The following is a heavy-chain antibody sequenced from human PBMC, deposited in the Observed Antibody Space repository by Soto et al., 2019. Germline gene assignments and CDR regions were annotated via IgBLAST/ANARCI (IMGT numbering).Heavy chain of an antibody. Sequence: SETLSLTCAVSGFSISSGGYSWSWIRQPPGKGLEWIGSIYYSGSTYYNPSLKSRVTISVDTSKNQFSLKLSSVTAADTAVYYCARIATVTTLYYGMDVWGQGTTVTVSS. CDR3: ARIATVTTLYYGMDV. CDR1: GFSISSGGYS. J-gene: IGHJ6*02. V-gene: IGHV4-30-2*03. CDR2: IYYSGST. D-gene: IGHD4-17*01.